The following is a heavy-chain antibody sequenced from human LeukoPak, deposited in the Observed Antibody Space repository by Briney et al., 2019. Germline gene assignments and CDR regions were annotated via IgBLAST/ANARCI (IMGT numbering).Heavy chain of an antibody. V-gene: IGHV3-48*03. D-gene: IGHD3-9*01. Sequence: GGSLRLSCAASGFTFSSYEMNWVRQAPGKGLEWVSYISSSGSTIYYADSVKGRFTISRDNAKNSLYLQMNSLRAEDTAVYYCARGDDILTGWFDYWGQGTLVTVSS. J-gene: IGHJ4*02. CDR2: ISSSGSTI. CDR3: ARGDDILTGWFDY. CDR1: GFTFSSYE.